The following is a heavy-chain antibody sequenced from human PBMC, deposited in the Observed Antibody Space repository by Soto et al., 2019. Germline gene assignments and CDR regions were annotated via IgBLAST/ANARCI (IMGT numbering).Heavy chain of an antibody. CDR3: ARGMTTVTTYDY. D-gene: IGHD4-4*01. J-gene: IGHJ4*02. V-gene: IGHV4-30-2*01. CDR1: GGSISSGGYS. Sequence: SETLSLTCAVSGGSISSGGYSWSWIRQPPGKSLEWIGYIYHSGSTYYNPSLKSRVTISVDRSKNQFSLNLSSVTAADTAVYYCARGMTTVTTYDYWGQGTLVTVSS. CDR2: IYHSGST.